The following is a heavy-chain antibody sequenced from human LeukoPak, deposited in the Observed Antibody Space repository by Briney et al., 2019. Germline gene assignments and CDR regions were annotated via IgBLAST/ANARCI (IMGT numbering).Heavy chain of an antibody. V-gene: IGHV3-64*04. CDR3: ARDLRKSADYYFDY. J-gene: IGHJ4*02. Sequence: GGSLRLSCSASGFTFNRFYLHWVRQAPGKGLEFVSHISSNGATTYYADSVKGRFTISRDNSKNTLYLQMSSLRVEDTAMYYCARDLRKSADYYFDYWGQGTLVTVSS. CDR1: GFTFNRFY. CDR2: ISSNGATT. D-gene: IGHD3/OR15-3a*01.